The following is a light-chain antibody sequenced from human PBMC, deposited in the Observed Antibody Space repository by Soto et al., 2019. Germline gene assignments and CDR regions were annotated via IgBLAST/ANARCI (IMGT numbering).Light chain of an antibody. CDR1: SSNIGSNT. V-gene: IGLV1-44*01. Sequence: QSVLTQPPSASGTPGQRVTISCSGSSSNIGSNTVNWYQQLPGTAPKLLIYSNNQRPSGVPDRFSGSKSDTSASLAISGLQSEYEADYYCAAWDDSLNGWVFGGGTKLTVL. CDR3: AAWDDSLNGWV. J-gene: IGLJ3*02. CDR2: SNN.